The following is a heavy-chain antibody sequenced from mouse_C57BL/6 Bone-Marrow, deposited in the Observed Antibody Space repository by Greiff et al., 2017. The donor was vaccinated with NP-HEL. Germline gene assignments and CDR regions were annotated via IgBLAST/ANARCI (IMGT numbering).Heavy chain of an antibody. J-gene: IGHJ2*01. CDR3: ARETWVPFDY. Sequence: EVHLVESGPGLVKPSQSLSLTCSVTGYSITSGYYWNWIRQSPGNLLEWMGYISYDGSNNYNPSLKNRISITRDTSTNQFFLKLNSVTTEDTATYYCARETWVPFDYWGQGTTLTVSS. CDR2: ISYDGSN. CDR1: GYSITSGYY. V-gene: IGHV3-6*01.